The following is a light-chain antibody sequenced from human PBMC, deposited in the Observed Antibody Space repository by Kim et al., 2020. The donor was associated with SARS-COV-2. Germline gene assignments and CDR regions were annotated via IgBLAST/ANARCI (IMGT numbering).Light chain of an antibody. J-gene: IGKJ5*01. Sequence: EIVLTQSPGTLSLSPGERATLSCGASQSIAFHLAWYQQRPGQAPRLLIFDASNRATGIPARFSGRGSGTDFTLTISSLEPEDFGVYYCQQRSNWPITFSQGTRLEIK. CDR3: QQRSNWPIT. CDR2: DAS. V-gene: IGKV3-11*01. CDR1: QSIAFH.